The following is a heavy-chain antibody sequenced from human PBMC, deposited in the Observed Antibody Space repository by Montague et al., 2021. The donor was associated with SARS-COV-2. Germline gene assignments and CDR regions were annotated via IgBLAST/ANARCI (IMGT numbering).Heavy chain of an antibody. CDR2: IFRSGAT. CDR1: GGSLSGYY. J-gene: IGHJ6*02. D-gene: IGHD3-10*01. Sequence: SETLSLTCAVYGGSLSGYYWSWIRRPPGMGLEWIGYIFRSGATNYNPPLKSRVIISLDTSKSQFSLRLSSVTAADTAIYYCARTSRGSRYFYGVDVWGQGTTVTVSS. V-gene: IGHV4-59*01. CDR3: ARTSRGSRYFYGVDV.